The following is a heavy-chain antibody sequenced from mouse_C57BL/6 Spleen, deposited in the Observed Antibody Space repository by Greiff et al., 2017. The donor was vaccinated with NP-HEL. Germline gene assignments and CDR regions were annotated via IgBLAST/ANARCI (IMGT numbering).Heavy chain of an antibody. D-gene: IGHD2-4*01. CDR1: GFTFSSYT. CDR2: ISGGGGNT. J-gene: IGHJ4*01. V-gene: IGHV5-9*01. CDR3: ARGVYDYDGYYAMDD. Sequence: EVKVEESGGGLVKPGGSLKLSCAASGFTFSSYTMSWVRQTPEKRLEWVATISGGGGNTYYPDSVKGRFTISRDNAKNTLYLQMSSLRSEDTALYYCARGVYDYDGYYAMDDWGQGTSVTVSS.